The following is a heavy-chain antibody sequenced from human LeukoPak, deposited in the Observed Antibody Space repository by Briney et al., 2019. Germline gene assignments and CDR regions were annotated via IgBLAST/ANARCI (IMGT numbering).Heavy chain of an antibody. D-gene: IGHD1-1*01. J-gene: IGHJ4*01. CDR3: ARDLSGHWTYDY. V-gene: IGHV3-30*19. CDR1: GFDLSTYA. CDR2: ISLDGNNE. Sequence: GGSLRLSRAASGFDLSTYAMHWVRQAPGKGLEWVAVISLDGNNEYYADSVKGRFSLSRDNSMNTLYLQLNSLRTEDTAMYYCARDLSGHWTYDYWGQGTLVTVSS.